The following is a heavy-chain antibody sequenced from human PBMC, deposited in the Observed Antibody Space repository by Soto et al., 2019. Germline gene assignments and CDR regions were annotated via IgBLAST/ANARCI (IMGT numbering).Heavy chain of an antibody. J-gene: IGHJ4*02. D-gene: IGHD3-22*01. CDR1: GFTFSSYS. CDR2: ISSSSSTI. CDR3: ARELNDYYDSSGYSSL. V-gene: IGHV3-48*02. Sequence: GGSLRLSCAASGFTFSSYSMNRVRQAPGKGLEWVSYISSSSSTIYYADSVKGRFTISRDNAKNSLYLQMNSLRDEDTAVYYCARELNDYYDSSGYSSLWGQGTLVTVSS.